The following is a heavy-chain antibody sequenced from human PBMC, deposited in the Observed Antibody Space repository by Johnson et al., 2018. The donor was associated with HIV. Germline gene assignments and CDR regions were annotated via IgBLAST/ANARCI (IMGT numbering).Heavy chain of an antibody. CDR2: INSDGSNT. J-gene: IGHJ3*01. CDR1: GFTFSSYW. CDR3: AREGTYYYDNSGYNDAFDV. V-gene: IGHV3-74*03. Sequence: EVKLVESGGGLVQPGGSLRLSCAASGFTFSSYWMHWVRQAPGKGLVWVSRINSDGSNTKYADSVKGRFTISRDNAKNTLYLQMNSLRAEDTAVYYCAREGTYYYDNSGYNDAFDVWGQGTMVTVSS. D-gene: IGHD3-22*01.